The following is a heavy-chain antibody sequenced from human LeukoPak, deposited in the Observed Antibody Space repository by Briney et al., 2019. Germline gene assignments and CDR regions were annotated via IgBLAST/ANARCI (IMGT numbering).Heavy chain of an antibody. V-gene: IGHV3-7*01. D-gene: IGHD1-26*01. CDR1: GFTFTTYW. CDR2: IDQDGSEK. Sequence: GGSLRLSCAASGFTFTTYWMSWVRQAPGKGLEWVANIDQDGSEKYYVDSVKGRFTISRDNAKNSLYLQMNSLRAEDTAVYYCASAGQVGTADYWGQGTLVTVSS. CDR3: ASAGQVGTADY. J-gene: IGHJ4*02.